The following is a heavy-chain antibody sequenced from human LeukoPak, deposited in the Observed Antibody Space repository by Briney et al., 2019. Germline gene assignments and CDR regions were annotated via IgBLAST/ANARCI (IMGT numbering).Heavy chain of an antibody. J-gene: IGHJ6*02. V-gene: IGHV4-59*08. CDR2: ISNSGST. CDR3: ARVPGLRLLQQMGVDYYYGMDV. CDR1: GGSISDYY. Sequence: SETLSLTCTVSGGSISDYYWSWIRQPPGKGLEWIGYISNSGSTNNNPSLKSRVTLSVDTSKNQFSLKLNSVIAADTAVYYCARVPGLRLLQQMGVDYYYGMDVWGQGTTVTVSS. D-gene: IGHD3-9*01.